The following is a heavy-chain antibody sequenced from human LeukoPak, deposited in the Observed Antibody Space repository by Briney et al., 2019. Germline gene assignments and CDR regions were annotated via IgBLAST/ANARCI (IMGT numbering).Heavy chain of an antibody. Sequence: GRSLRLSCAASGFIFSSYAMHWVRQAPGKGLEWVAVISYDGSNKYYADSVRGRFTISRDNSKNTLYLQMNSLRAEDTAVYYCAKDRGTAMVPFYFDYWGQGTLVTVSS. CDR2: ISYDGSNK. D-gene: IGHD5-18*01. V-gene: IGHV3-30-3*01. J-gene: IGHJ4*02. CDR1: GFIFSSYA. CDR3: AKDRGTAMVPFYFDY.